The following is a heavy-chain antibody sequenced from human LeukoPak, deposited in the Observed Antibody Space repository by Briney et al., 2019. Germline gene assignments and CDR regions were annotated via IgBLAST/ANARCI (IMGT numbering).Heavy chain of an antibody. CDR3: ARGSTGI. Sequence: GASLRLSCAASGFAFESYWMSWVRQAPGKGLEWVANIKQDGSEKYYVDSVKGRFTISRDNAKNSLYLQMNSLRAEDTAVYYCARGSTGIWGQGTMVTVSS. CDR2: IKQDGSEK. CDR1: GFAFESYW. V-gene: IGHV3-7*01. J-gene: IGHJ3*02. D-gene: IGHD2-8*02.